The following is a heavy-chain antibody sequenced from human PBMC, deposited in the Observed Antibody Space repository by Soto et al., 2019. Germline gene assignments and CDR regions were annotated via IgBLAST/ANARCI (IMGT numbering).Heavy chain of an antibody. V-gene: IGHV5-51*01. CDR2: IYPGDSDT. Sequence: PGESLKISCKGSGYTFANYWIGWVRQMPGKGLEWMGIIYPGDSDTKYNPSFQGQVTISADKSITTTYLQWSSLKASDTAIYYCAASIFYYGMDVWGQGTTVTVSS. CDR3: AASIFYYGMDV. CDR1: GYTFANYW. J-gene: IGHJ6*02.